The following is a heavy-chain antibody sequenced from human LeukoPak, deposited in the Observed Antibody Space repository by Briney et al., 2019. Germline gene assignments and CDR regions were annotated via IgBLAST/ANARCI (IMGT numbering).Heavy chain of an antibody. CDR3: AKSDYYDSSGYHY. J-gene: IGHJ4*02. CDR1: GFTFSSYG. CDR2: ISYDGSNK. V-gene: IGHV3-30*18. Sequence: PGGSLRLSCAASGFTFSSYGMHWVRQAPGKGLEGVAVISYDGSNKYYADSVKGRFTISRDNSKNTLYLQMNSLRAEDTAVYYCAKSDYYDSSGYHYWGQGTLVTVSS. D-gene: IGHD3-22*01.